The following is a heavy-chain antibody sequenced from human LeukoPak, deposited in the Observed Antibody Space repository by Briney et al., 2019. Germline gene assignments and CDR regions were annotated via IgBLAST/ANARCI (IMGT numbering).Heavy chain of an antibody. CDR1: GFNFSSYG. CDR3: ARDGSSSRHDAFDI. CDR2: IRYDGSNK. J-gene: IGHJ3*02. V-gene: IGHV3-30*02. Sequence: GGSLRLSCAASGFNFSSYGMHWVRQAPGKGLEWVAFIRYDGSNKYYADSVKGRFTISRDYAKNSLYLQMNSLRAEDTAVYYCARDGSSSRHDAFDIWGQGTMVTVSS. D-gene: IGHD6-6*01.